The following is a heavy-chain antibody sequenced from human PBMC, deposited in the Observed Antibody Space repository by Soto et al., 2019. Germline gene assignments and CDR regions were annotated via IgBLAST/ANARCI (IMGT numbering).Heavy chain of an antibody. CDR2: INPSFGST. D-gene: IGHD4-17*01. CDR1: GYRFTSYY. CDR3: ARGPDYAGYFDY. V-gene: IGHV1-46*01. Sequence: GASVKVSCEACGYRFTSYYMHWVRQAPGQGLEWMGRINPSFGSTNYAQKFQGRVTITADESMTTAYMELSGLRSEDTAVYYCARGPDYAGYFDYWGRGTLVTVSS. J-gene: IGHJ4*02.